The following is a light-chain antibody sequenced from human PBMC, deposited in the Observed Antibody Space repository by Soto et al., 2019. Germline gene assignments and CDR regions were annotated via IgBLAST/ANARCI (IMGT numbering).Light chain of an antibody. V-gene: IGLV2-11*01. CDR1: SSDVGGYDY. Sequence: ALTQPPSVSGSPGQSVTISCTGTSSDVGGYDYVSWYQQRPGKAPKLLIYDVTKRPSGVPDRFSGSKSGNTASLTISGLQAEDEADFYCCSYGGSFPDVFGTGTKVTVL. CDR3: CSYGGSFPDV. J-gene: IGLJ1*01. CDR2: DVT.